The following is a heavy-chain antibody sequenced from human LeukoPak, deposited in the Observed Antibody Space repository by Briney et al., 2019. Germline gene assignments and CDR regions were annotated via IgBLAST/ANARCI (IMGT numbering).Heavy chain of an antibody. J-gene: IGHJ4*02. D-gene: IGHD3-10*01. V-gene: IGHV1-46*01. CDR2: INPSGGST. CDR1: GYTFTSYY. Sequence: ASVKVSCKASGYTFTSYYMHWVRQAPGQGLEWMGIINPSGGSTSYAQKLQGRVTMTRDTSTSTVYMELSSLRSEDTAVYYCARGPNVLLWFGEFLYYWGQGTLVTVSS. CDR3: ARGPNVLLWFGEFLYY.